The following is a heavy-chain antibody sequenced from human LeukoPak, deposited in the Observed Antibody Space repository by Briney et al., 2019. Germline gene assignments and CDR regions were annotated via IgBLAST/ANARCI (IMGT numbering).Heavy chain of an antibody. J-gene: IGHJ4*02. CDR2: ISGSGGST. V-gene: IGHV3-23*01. CDR1: GFIFSSYE. Sequence: GGSLRLSCAASGFIFSSYEMNWVRQAPGKGLEWVSAISGSGGSTYYADSVKGRFTISRDNSKNTLYLQMNSLRAEDTAVYYCAKDQYSRQYYFDYWGQGTLVTVSS. CDR3: AKDQYSRQYYFDY. D-gene: IGHD6-6*01.